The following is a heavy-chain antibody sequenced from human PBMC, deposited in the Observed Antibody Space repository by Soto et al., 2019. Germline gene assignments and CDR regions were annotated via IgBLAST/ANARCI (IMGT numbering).Heavy chain of an antibody. J-gene: IGHJ4*02. Sequence: EVQLVESGGGLIQPGGSLRLSCAVSGFTVSNNYMSWVRQAPGKGLEGVSVIYSGGYTAYGDSVKGRFTISRDNSKNTFFLKIKSLGAADHAGFYWAINPGGGGYWGRGTLVTVSS. CDR2: IYSGGYT. V-gene: IGHV3-53*01. CDR1: GFTVSNNY. D-gene: IGHD3-10*01. CDR3: AINPGGGGY.